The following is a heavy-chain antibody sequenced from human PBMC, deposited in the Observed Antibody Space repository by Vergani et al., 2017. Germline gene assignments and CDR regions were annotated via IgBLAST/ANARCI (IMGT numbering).Heavy chain of an antibody. D-gene: IGHD2-2*02. CDR3: ARGPQRVYCSSTSCYIPQDNWFDP. CDR1: GYTFTSYG. V-gene: IGHV1-18*01. J-gene: IGHJ5*02. Sequence: QVQLVQSGAEVKKPGASVKVSCKAPGYTFTSYGISWVRQAPGQGLEWMGWISAYNGNTNYAQKLQGRVTMTTETSTSTAYMELRSLRSDDTAVYYCARGPQRVYCSSTSCYIPQDNWFDPWGQGTLVTVSS. CDR2: ISAYNGNT.